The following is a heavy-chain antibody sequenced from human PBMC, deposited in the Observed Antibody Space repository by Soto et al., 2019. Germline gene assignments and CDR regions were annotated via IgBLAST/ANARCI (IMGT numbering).Heavy chain of an antibody. J-gene: IGHJ6*02. V-gene: IGHV3-23*01. CDR1: GFTFSNYA. D-gene: IGHD1-1*01. CDR3: ARDLDTDGMDV. CDR2: ISGGGGTT. Sequence: GGSLRLSCAASGFTFSNYAMSWVRQAPGKGLEWVSTISGGGGTTYYADSVKGRFTISRDNSKNTLYLQMNSLRAEDTAVYYCARDLDTDGMDVWGQGTTVTVSS.